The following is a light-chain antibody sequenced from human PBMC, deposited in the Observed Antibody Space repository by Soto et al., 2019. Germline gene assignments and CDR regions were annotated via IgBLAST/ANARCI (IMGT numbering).Light chain of an antibody. Sequence: DIQMTQSPSTLSASVGDRVTITCRASQSISSWLAWYQQKPGKVPKLLIYKASSLQSGVPSRFGGSGSGTEFTLTISSLQPDAFATYYCQQYNSYPYTFGQGTKLQIK. CDR3: QQYNSYPYT. CDR2: KAS. V-gene: IGKV1-5*03. CDR1: QSISSW. J-gene: IGKJ2*01.